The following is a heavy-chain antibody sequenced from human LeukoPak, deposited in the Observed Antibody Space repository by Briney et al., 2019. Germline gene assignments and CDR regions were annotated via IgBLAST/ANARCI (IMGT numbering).Heavy chain of an antibody. J-gene: IGHJ4*02. D-gene: IGHD3-22*01. V-gene: IGHV3-48*01. CDR1: GFTFSSYS. Sequence: PGGSLRLSCAASGFTFSSYSMNWVRQAPGKGLEWVSYISSSSSTIYYADSVKGRFTISRDNAKNSLYLQMNSLRAEDTAVYYCARDSASDYYASSGYYPQRYWGQGTLVTVSS. CDR3: ARDSASDYYASSGYYPQRY. CDR2: ISSSSSTI.